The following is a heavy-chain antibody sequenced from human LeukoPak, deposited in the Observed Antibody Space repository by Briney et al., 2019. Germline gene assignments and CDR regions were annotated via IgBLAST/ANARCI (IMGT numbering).Heavy chain of an antibody. CDR2: IYHAGST. D-gene: IGHD3-22*01. J-gene: IGHJ6*03. Sequence: PSETLSLTCTVSGGSISSGGYFWSWIRQHPGKGLEWIAHIYHAGSTHDNPSLRGRVAISLDTSANQFSLRLSSVTAADTAVYFCARATHYSASTGGPYTDVWGQGTTVTVSS. CDR3: ARATHYSASTGGPYTDV. V-gene: IGHV4-31*03. CDR1: GGSISSGGYF.